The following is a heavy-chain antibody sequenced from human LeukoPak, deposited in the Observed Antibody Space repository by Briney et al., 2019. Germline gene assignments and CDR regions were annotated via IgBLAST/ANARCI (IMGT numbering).Heavy chain of an antibody. CDR1: GGSISSSSYY. D-gene: IGHD3-22*01. V-gene: IGHV4-39*01. J-gene: IGHJ4*02. CDR2: IYYSGST. Sequence: PSETLSLTCTVSGGSISSSSYYWGWIRQPPGKGLEWIGSIYYSGSTYYNPSLKSRVTISVDTSKNQFSLKLSSVTAADTAVYYCARYSNYYDSSGYRTGFDYWGLGTLVTVSS. CDR3: ARYSNYYDSSGYRTGFDY.